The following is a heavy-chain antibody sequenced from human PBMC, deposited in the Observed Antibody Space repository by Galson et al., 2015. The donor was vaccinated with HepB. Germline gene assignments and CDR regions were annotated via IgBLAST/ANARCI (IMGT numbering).Heavy chain of an antibody. V-gene: IGHV3-53*01. CDR2: IYSDGST. J-gene: IGHJ4*02. Sequence: SLRLSCAASGFTVNSNYMSWVRQAPGKGLEWVSIIYSDGSTYYTDSVKGRFTISTDSSKNTLYLQMNSLRAEDTAVYYCARDSRHHYFDYWDQGARVTVSS. CDR1: GFTVNSNY. D-gene: IGHD6-13*01. CDR3: ARDSRHHYFDY.